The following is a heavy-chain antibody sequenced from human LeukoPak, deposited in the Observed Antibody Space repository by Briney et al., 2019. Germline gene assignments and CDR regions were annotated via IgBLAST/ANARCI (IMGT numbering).Heavy chain of an antibody. CDR1: GGSISSSSYY. D-gene: IGHD6-19*01. V-gene: IGHV4-61*02. Sequence: SETLSLTCTVSGGSISSSSYYWSWIRQPAGKGLEWIGRIYTSGSTNYNPSLKSRVTMSVDTSKNQFSLKLSSVTAADTAVYYCARGSSGWPNTYYFDYWGQGTLVTVSS. CDR3: ARGSSGWPNTYYFDY. CDR2: IYTSGST. J-gene: IGHJ4*02.